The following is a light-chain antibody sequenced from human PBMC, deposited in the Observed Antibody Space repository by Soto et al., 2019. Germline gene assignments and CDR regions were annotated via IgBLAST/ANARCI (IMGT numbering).Light chain of an antibody. Sequence: EIVLTQSPATLSLSPGERATLSCRASQSVSSYLAWYQQKPGQAPRLLIYDASNRATGIPARFSGSGSGTDFTLTISSLEPEDFAVYYCQHRRNWPLTFGGGTKVVIK. V-gene: IGKV3-11*01. J-gene: IGKJ4*01. CDR2: DAS. CDR3: QHRRNWPLT. CDR1: QSVSSY.